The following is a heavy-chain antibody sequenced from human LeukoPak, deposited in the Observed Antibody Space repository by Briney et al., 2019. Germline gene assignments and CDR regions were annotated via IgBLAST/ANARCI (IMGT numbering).Heavy chain of an antibody. CDR2: IYPGDSET. V-gene: IGHV5-51*01. Sequence: GESLKISCKDSGYNFNTFWIGWVRQMPGKALEWMGIIYPGDSETRYSPSFQGQVTISADKSISTAYLQWSSLKASDTAMYYCARRTVAGTITWFDPWGQGTLVTVSS. D-gene: IGHD6-19*01. CDR3: ARRTVAGTITWFDP. CDR1: GYNFNTFW. J-gene: IGHJ5*02.